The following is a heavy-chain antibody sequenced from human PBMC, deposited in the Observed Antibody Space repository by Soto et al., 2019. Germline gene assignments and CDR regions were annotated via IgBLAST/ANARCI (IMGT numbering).Heavy chain of an antibody. CDR3: AKDQAELALCADS. J-gene: IGHJ4*02. CDR1: GFTFSNYA. Sequence: PGGSLRLSCAASGFTFSNYAMHWVRQAPGKGLEWVAVISYDGNNIYYGDSVKGRFTISRDNSKNTLYVQMNSLRPEDTAVYYCAKDQAELALCADSWGQGTPVTVSS. CDR2: ISYDGNNI. D-gene: IGHD2-21*01. V-gene: IGHV3-30*18.